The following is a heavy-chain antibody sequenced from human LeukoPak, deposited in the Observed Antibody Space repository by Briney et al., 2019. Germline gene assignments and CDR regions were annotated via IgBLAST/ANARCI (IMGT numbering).Heavy chain of an antibody. V-gene: IGHV3-23*01. Sequence: GGSLRLSCAASGFAFSNTGMTWVRQAPGRGLEWVSTISPTGEGTHYADSVKGRFSISRDNSKNSLYLQMDSLRSEDTAMYYCAKESGKFDYWGQGTLVAVSS. CDR2: ISPTGEGT. CDR1: GFAFSNTG. CDR3: AKESGKFDY. J-gene: IGHJ4*02.